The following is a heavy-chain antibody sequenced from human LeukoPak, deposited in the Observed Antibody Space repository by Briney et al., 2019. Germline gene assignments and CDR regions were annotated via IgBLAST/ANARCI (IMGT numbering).Heavy chain of an antibody. CDR3: ARVRWGGLYYFDY. CDR2: INSDGRST. Sequence: GGSLRLSCAASGFTFSSYWMHWVRQAPGKGLVGVSRINSDGRSTNYADSVKGRFTISRDNAKNTLYLQMNSLRAEDTAVYYCARVRWGGLYYFDYWGRGTLVTVSS. J-gene: IGHJ4*02. D-gene: IGHD3-16*01. CDR1: GFTFSSYW. V-gene: IGHV3-74*01.